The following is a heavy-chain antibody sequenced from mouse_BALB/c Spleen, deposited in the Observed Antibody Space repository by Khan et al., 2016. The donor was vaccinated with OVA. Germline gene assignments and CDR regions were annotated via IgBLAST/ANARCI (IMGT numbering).Heavy chain of an antibody. Sequence: EVELVESGGGLVKPGGSLKLSCAASGFTFSDYTMSWVRQTPEKRLEWFATISSGGSYTYYPDSVKGRFTISRDNAKNTLYLQMSSLKSEDTAMYYCTRGGDVGEYYAMDYWGRGTSGTVSS. D-gene: IGHD3-3*01. J-gene: IGHJ4*01. CDR1: GFTFSDYT. CDR2: ISSGGSYT. V-gene: IGHV5-6-4*01. CDR3: TRGGDVGEYYAMDY.